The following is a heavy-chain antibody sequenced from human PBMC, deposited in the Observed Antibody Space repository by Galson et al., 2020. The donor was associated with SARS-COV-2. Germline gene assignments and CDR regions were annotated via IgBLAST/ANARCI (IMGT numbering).Heavy chain of an antibody. Sequence: TGGSLRLSCAASGFAFSYYGMHWVRQAPGKGPEWVAVISYDGSETHFADSVKGRFTISRDNSKSTLYLQMSSLRAEDTAVYYCAAGIVIVPSARYGMDVWGQGTTVTVSS. CDR2: ISYDGSET. V-gene: IGHV3-30*03. CDR1: GFAFSYYG. CDR3: AAGIVIVPSARYGMDV. D-gene: IGHD2-2*01. J-gene: IGHJ6*02.